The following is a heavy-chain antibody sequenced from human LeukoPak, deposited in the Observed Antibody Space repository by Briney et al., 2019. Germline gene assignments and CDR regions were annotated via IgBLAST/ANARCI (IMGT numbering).Heavy chain of an antibody. J-gene: IGHJ5*02. V-gene: IGHV1-69*13. CDR2: IIPIFGTA. CDR3: ARPYCSSTSCYDWFDP. D-gene: IGHD2-2*01. Sequence: ASVKVSCKASGGTFSSYAISWVRQAPGQGLEWMGGIIPIFGTAIYAQKFQGRVTITADESTSTAYMELSSLRSEDTAVYYCARPYCSSTSCYDWFDPWGQGTLVTVSS. CDR1: GGTFSSYA.